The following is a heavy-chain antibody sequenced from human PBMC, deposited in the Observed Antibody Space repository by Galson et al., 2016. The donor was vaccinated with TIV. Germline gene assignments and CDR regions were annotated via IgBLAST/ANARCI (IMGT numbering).Heavy chain of an antibody. D-gene: IGHD3-22*01. Sequence: SVKVPCKAAGGIFNSSANRWGRQAPGQGLEWMGRIIAIFGTTNYAQKFQGRVTITADESTSTVYMELRSLISEDTAVYYCARGSDYYDGSGYQNWGQGTLVTVSS. CDR3: ARGSDYYDGSGYQN. CDR2: IIAIFGTT. J-gene: IGHJ4*02. CDR1: GGIFNSSA. V-gene: IGHV1-69*13.